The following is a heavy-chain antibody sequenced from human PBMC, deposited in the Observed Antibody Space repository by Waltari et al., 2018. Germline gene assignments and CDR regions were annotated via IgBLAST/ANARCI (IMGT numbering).Heavy chain of an antibody. CDR2: VIPVSGAG. CDR1: GGAFPKSG. V-gene: IGHV1-69*01. CDR3: AKVSWASVEPAWGYIQL. J-gene: IGHJ1*01. Sequence: QVQLVQSGAEVKKPGSSVRVPCKASGGAFPKSGITGVRQAPGQGLEWMGGVIPVSGAGSSAQRFQNRVAISADESTTTSYLDLSNLRVDDTAIYYCAKVSWASVEPAWGYIQLWGQGTLVTVSS. D-gene: IGHD2-2*01.